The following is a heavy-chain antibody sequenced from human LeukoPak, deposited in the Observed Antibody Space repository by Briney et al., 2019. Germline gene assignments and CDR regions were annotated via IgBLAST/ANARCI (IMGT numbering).Heavy chain of an antibody. J-gene: IGHJ4*02. D-gene: IGHD3-22*01. V-gene: IGHV3-33*06. CDR1: GFTFSSYG. CDR3: AKGSGYYYYYFDY. CDR2: IWYDGSNK. Sequence: GGSLRLSCAASGFTFSSYGMHWVRQAPGKGLEWVALIWYDGSNKYYADSVKGRFTISRVNSKNTLYPQMNSLRAEDTAVYYCAKGSGYYYYYFDYWGQGTLVTVSS.